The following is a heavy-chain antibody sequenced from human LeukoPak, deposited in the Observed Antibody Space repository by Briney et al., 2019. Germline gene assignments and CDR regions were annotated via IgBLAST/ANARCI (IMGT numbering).Heavy chain of an antibody. Sequence: SETLSLTCAVYGGSFSGYYWSWIRQPPGKGLEWIGEINHSGSTNYNPFLKSRVTISVDTSKNQFSLKLSSVTAADTAVYYCARAVGVTTVYYFDYWGQGTLVTVSS. V-gene: IGHV4-34*01. CDR3: ARAVGVTTVYYFDY. D-gene: IGHD4-17*01. J-gene: IGHJ4*02. CDR1: GGSFSGYY. CDR2: INHSGST.